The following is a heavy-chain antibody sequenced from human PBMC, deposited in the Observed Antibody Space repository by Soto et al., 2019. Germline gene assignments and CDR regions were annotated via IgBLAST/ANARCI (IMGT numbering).Heavy chain of an antibody. CDR3: ASGYLITGTTVTQDWFDP. CDR2: ISYDGSNK. V-gene: IGHV3-30-3*01. CDR1: GFTFSSYA. J-gene: IGHJ5*02. D-gene: IGHD1-20*01. Sequence: GGSLRLSCAASGFTFSSYAMHWVRQAPGKGLEWVAVISYDGSNKYYADSVKGRFTISRDNSKNTLYLQMNSLRAEDTAVYYCASGYLITGTTVTQDWFDPWGQGTRVTVSS.